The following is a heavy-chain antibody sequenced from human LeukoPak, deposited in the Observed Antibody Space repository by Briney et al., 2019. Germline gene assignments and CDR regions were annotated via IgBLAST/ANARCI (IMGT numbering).Heavy chain of an antibody. Sequence: SETLSLTCTVSGGSMSSYYWSWIGQPPGKGLEYIGYIYYTGSTYYNPSLKSRVTISVDTSKRQFSLRLSSVSAADTAVYYCARDATAGNFDYWGQGTLVTVSS. V-gene: IGHV4-59*12. CDR2: IYYTGST. CDR3: ARDATAGNFDY. D-gene: IGHD6-13*01. CDR1: GGSMSSYY. J-gene: IGHJ4*02.